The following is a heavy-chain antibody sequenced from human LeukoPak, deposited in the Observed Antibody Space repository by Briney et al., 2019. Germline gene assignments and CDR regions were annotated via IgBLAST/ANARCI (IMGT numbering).Heavy chain of an antibody. V-gene: IGHV4-59*01. CDR2: IYYSGST. J-gene: IGHJ3*02. CDR1: GGSISSYY. D-gene: IGHD3-22*01. CDR3: ARGITMIEDI. Sequence: SEALSLTRTVSGGSISSYYWSWIRQPPGKGLEWIGYIYYSGSTNYNPSLKSRVTITVDTSKNQFSLKLSSVTAADTAVYYCARGITMIEDIWGQGTMVTVSS.